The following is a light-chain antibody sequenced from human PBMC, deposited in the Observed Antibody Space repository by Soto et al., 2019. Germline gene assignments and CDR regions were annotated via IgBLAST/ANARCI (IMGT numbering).Light chain of an antibody. CDR2: EVS. CDR1: SSDVGNYNL. CDR3: CSYADTSTYV. V-gene: IGLV2-23*02. J-gene: IGLJ1*01. Sequence: QSVLTKPASVSGSPGQSITIPCTGTSSDVGNYNLVSWYQQHPDKAPKLMIYEVSKRPSGVSNRFSGSKSGNTASLTISGLQAEDEADYYCCSYADTSTYVFGTGTKVTVL.